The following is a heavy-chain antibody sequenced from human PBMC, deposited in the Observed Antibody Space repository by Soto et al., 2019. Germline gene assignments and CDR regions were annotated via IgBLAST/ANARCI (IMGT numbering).Heavy chain of an antibody. CDR3: TREGNHYYYYYGMDV. CDR1: GFTFGDYA. CDR2: IRSKAYGGTT. J-gene: IGHJ6*02. V-gene: IGHV3-49*04. Sequence: GGSLRLSCTASGFTFGDYAMSWVRQAPGKGLEWVGFIRSKAYGGTTEYAASVKGRFTISRDDSKSIAYLQMNSLKTEDTAVYYCTREGNHYYYYYGMDVWGQGSTVTVSS. D-gene: IGHD4-4*01.